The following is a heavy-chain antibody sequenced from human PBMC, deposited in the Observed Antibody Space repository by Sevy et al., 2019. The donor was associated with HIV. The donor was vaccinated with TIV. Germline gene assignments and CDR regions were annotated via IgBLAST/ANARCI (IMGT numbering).Heavy chain of an antibody. D-gene: IGHD3-10*01. CDR2: MNPNSGNT. V-gene: IGHV1-8*01. Sequence: ASVKVSCKASGYTFTSYDINWVRQATGQGLEWMGWMNPNSGNTGYAQKFQGRVTMTRNTSISTAYMELSSPRSEDTAGYYNARRSPLRGLLWFGDPVYYYNGMAVWGQGTTVTVSS. J-gene: IGHJ6*02. CDR3: ARRSPLRGLLWFGDPVYYYNGMAV. CDR1: GYTFTSYD.